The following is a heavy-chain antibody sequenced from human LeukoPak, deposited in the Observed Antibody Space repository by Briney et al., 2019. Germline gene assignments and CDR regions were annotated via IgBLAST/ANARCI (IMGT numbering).Heavy chain of an antibody. CDR1: GGSISSSSYY. V-gene: IGHV4-39*07. CDR2: IYYSGST. Sequence: SETLSLTCTVAGGSISSSSYYWGCIRQPPGKGLECIGSIYYSGSTYYNPSLKSRVTISVDTSKNQFSLKLSSVTAADTAVYYCARGWQLPLRETSLDYWGQGTLVTVSS. J-gene: IGHJ4*02. CDR3: ARGWQLPLRETSLDY. D-gene: IGHD2-15*01.